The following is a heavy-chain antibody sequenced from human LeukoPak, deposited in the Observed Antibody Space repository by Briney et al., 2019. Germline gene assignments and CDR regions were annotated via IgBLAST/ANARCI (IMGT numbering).Heavy chain of an antibody. D-gene: IGHD3-22*01. CDR3: AKTGDYFDSSGYYRPDAFDI. CDR2: ISGSGSNT. V-gene: IGHV3-23*01. CDR1: GFTFSSYA. J-gene: IGHJ3*02. Sequence: QAGGSLRLSCAASGFTFSSYAMSWVRQAPGKGLEWVSAISGSGSNTYYADSVKGRFTISRDNSQNTLYLQMNSLRAEDTAVYYCAKTGDYFDSSGYYRPDAFDIWGRGTMVTVSS.